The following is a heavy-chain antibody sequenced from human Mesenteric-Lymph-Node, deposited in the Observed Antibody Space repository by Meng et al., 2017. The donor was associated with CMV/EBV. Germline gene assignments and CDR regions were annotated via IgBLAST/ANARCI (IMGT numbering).Heavy chain of an antibody. CDR2: ISGSGGST. CDR3: ASCSSTSCYGY. V-gene: IGHV3-23*01. D-gene: IGHD2-2*01. CDR1: GFTFSSYA. J-gene: IGHJ4*02. Sequence: GGSLRLSCAASGFTFSSYAMSWVRQAPGKGLEWVSAISGSGGSTYYADSVKGRFTISRDNAKNTLYLEMNSLRAEDTAVYYCASCSSTSCYGYWGQGTLVTVSS.